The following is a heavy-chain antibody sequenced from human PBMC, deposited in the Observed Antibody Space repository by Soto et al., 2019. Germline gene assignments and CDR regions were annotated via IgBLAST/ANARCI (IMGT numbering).Heavy chain of an antibody. Sequence: XECLRLSCAACGFSFSSYAMHWVRQAPGKGLEWVAVISYDGSNKYYADSVKGRFTISRDNSKNTLYLQMNSLRAEDTAVYYCARGLIAGNSNYYYYGMDVWGQRTTVTVSS. CDR1: GFSFSSYA. CDR2: ISYDGSNK. V-gene: IGHV3-30-3*01. CDR3: ARGLIAGNSNYYYYGMDV. D-gene: IGHD6-13*01. J-gene: IGHJ6*02.